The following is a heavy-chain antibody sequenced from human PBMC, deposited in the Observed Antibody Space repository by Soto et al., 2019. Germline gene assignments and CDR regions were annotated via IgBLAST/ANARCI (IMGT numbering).Heavy chain of an antibody. CDR3: AQTSSIAARRCGFDY. CDR1: GGYISSGGYY. V-gene: IGHV4-31*03. CDR2: IYYSGST. D-gene: IGHD6-6*01. Sequence: QVQLQESGPGLVKPSQTLSLTCTVSGGYISSGGYYWSWIRQHPGKGLEWIGYIYYSGSTYYNQYLKSRVTISVDTSKNQFSLKLISVTAAHTAVYYCAQTSSIAARRCGFDYWFQRTLVTVSS. J-gene: IGHJ4*02.